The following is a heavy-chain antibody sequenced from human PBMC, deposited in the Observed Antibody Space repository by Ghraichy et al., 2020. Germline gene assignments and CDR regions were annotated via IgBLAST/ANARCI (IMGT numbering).Heavy chain of an antibody. Sequence: SETLSLTCTVSGGSINSGSYSWTWIRQPPGKGLEWIGYIYYTGSAFYNPSLKSRVAISLDRFYNNQFSLKLSSVTAADTAVYYCAVLASNGVDVWGQGTTVTVSS. CDR2: IYYTGSA. CDR3: AVLASNGVDV. V-gene: IGHV4-30-2*01. CDR1: GGSINSGSYS. D-gene: IGHD3-3*01. J-gene: IGHJ6*02.